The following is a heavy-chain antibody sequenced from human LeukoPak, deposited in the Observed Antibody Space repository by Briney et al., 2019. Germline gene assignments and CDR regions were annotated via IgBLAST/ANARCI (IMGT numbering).Heavy chain of an antibody. Sequence: GGSLRLSCAASGFTFSSYAMSWVRQAPGKGLEWASAISGSGSTYYADSVKGRFTISRDNSKNTLYLQMNSLRAEDTAVYYCAKVGSIAADFDYWGQGTLVTVSS. CDR1: GFTFSSYA. CDR3: AKVGSIAADFDY. V-gene: IGHV3-23*01. J-gene: IGHJ4*02. D-gene: IGHD6-6*01. CDR2: ISGSGST.